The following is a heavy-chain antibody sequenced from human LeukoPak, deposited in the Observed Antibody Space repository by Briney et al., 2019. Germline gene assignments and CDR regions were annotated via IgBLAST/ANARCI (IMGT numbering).Heavy chain of an antibody. Sequence: GGSLRLSCAASGFTFSKAWMSWVRQAAGKGLEWVGQIKSKTDGGTTDYAAPVKGRFTISRDDSKNSLYLLMNSLKTEDTAVYYCTTEDYGDYVPHYWGQGTLVTVSS. J-gene: IGHJ4*02. D-gene: IGHD4-17*01. CDR2: IKSKTDGGTT. CDR3: TTEDYGDYVPHY. V-gene: IGHV3-15*01. CDR1: GFTFSKAW.